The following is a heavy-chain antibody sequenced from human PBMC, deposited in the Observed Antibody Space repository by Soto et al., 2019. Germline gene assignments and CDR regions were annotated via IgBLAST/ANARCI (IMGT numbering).Heavy chain of an antibody. CDR2: TRKKVNSYTT. CDR3: ARALGYCSGGSCYTGYYYYMDV. CDR1: GFTFSDHY. D-gene: IGHD2-15*01. Sequence: PGGSLRLSCAASGFTFSDHYMDWVRQAPGKGLEWVGRTRKKVNSYTTEYAASVKGRFTISRDDSKSSLYLQMNSLKTEDTAVYYCARALGYCSGGSCYTGYYYYMDVWGKGTTVTVSS. J-gene: IGHJ6*03. V-gene: IGHV3-72*01.